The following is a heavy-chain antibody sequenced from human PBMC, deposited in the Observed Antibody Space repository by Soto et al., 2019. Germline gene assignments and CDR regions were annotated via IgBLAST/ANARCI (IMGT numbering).Heavy chain of an antibody. CDR1: GFTFSSYA. V-gene: IGHV3-23*01. D-gene: IGHD2-2*01. J-gene: IGHJ4*02. CDR3: AKDVLASVTGYQLAFDY. CDR2: ISGSGGST. Sequence: GGSLRLSCAASGFTFSSYAMSWVRQAPGKGLEWVSAISGSGGSTYYADSVKGRFTISRDNSKNTLYLQMNSLRAEDTAVYYCAKDVLASVTGYQLAFDYWGQGTLVTVSS.